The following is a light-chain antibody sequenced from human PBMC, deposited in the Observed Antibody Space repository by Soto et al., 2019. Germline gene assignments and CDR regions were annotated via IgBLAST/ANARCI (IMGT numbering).Light chain of an antibody. J-gene: IGLJ3*02. CDR1: SSNVGAGSD. CDR3: QSYDSSLSGWV. Sequence: QLVLTQPPSVSGAPGQRVTISCTGSSSNVGAGSDLHWYQQLPGTAPKLLIYGNNNRPSGVPDRFSGSKSGTSASLAISGLQAEDEADYYCQSYDSSLSGWVFGGGTKVTVL. V-gene: IGLV1-40*01. CDR2: GNN.